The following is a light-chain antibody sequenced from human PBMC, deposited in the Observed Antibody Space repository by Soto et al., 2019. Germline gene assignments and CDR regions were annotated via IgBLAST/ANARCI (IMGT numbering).Light chain of an antibody. Sequence: EIVLTHSPATLSLSPGERATLSCRASQSVSSYLDWYQQKPGQAPRLLIYDASNKATGIPARFGGSVSGTDFTLTISSLEPEDFVCYYCEQHGTFGEGTKVEIK. CDR2: DAS. V-gene: IGKV3-11*01. CDR1: QSVSSY. J-gene: IGKJ1*01. CDR3: EQHGT.